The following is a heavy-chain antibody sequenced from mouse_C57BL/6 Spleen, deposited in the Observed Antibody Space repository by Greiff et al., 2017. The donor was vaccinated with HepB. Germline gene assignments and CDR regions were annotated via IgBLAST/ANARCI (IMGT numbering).Heavy chain of an antibody. CDR1: GFTFSDYG. Sequence: EVQGVESGGGLVKPGGSLKLSCAASGFTFSDYGMHWVRQAPEKGLEWVAYISSGISTIYYADTLKGRFTISRDNAKNTLFLQMTSLRSEDTAMYYCARGESKYYFDYWGQGTTLTVSS. CDR2: ISSGISTI. V-gene: IGHV5-17*01. J-gene: IGHJ2*01. CDR3: ARGESKYYFDY.